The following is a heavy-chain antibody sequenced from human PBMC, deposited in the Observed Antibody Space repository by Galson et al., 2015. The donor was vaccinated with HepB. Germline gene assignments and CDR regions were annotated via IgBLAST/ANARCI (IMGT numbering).Heavy chain of an antibody. Sequence: SVKVSCKASGYTFTSYYMHWVRQAPGQGLEWMGIINPSGGSTSYAQKFQSRVTMTRDTSTSTVYMELSSLRSEDTAVYYCARGPIKNSSGYPFDYWGQGILVTVSS. CDR2: INPSGGST. CDR3: ARGPIKNSSGYPFDY. V-gene: IGHV1-46*01. D-gene: IGHD3-22*01. CDR1: GYTFTSYY. J-gene: IGHJ4*02.